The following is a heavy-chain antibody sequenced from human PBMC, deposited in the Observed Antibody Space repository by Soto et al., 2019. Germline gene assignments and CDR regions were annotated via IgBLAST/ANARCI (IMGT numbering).Heavy chain of an antibody. CDR3: AKDLNMVRGHYYYYGMDV. D-gene: IGHD3-10*01. J-gene: IGHJ6*02. V-gene: IGHV3-30*18. CDR1: GFTFSSYG. Sequence: PGGSLRLSCAASGFTFSSYGVHWVRQAPGKGLEWVAVISYDGSNKYYADSVKGRFTISRDNSKNTLYLQMNSLRAEDTAVYYCAKDLNMVRGHYYYYGMDVWGQGTTVTVSS. CDR2: ISYDGSNK.